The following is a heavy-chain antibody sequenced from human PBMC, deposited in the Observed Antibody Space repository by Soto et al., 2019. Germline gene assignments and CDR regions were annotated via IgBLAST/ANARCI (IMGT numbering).Heavy chain of an antibody. CDR2: IYHSGSI. Sequence: SETLSLTCTVSGGTISSGGYSWSWIRQPPGKGLEWIGYIYHSGSIYYNPSLKSRVTISVDRSKNQFSLKLSSVTAADTAVYYCARGPPFLPWGQGTRVTVSS. V-gene: IGHV4-30-2*01. CDR1: GGTISSGGYS. CDR3: ARGPPFLP. J-gene: IGHJ5*02. D-gene: IGHD3-3*02.